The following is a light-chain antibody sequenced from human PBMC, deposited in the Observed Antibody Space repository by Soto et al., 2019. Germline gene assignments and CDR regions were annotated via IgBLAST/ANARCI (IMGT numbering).Light chain of an antibody. CDR3: CSYAGSYTVV. J-gene: IGLJ2*01. V-gene: IGLV2-11*01. CDR2: DVS. Sequence: QAVVTQPRSVSGSPGQSVTISCTGTSNDVGAYNYVSWYQQHPGKAPKLMIQDVSERPSGVPDRFSGSKSGNTASLTISGLQADDEADYYCCSYAGSYTVVFGGGTKLTVL. CDR1: SNDVGAYNY.